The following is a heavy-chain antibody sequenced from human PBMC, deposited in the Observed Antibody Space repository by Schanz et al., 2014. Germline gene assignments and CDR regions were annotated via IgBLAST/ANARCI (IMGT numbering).Heavy chain of an antibody. J-gene: IGHJ4*02. Sequence: VQLVESGGGVVQPGRSLRLSCAASGFTFSSYAMHWVRQAPGKGLEWVSSISSSGSYIYYADSVKGRFSISRDNAKNSLFLQMTRLRAEDTALYYCAIIGVMVAVAGTRADYWGEGTLVTVSS. CDR3: AIIGVMVAVAGTRADY. V-gene: IGHV3-21*01. CDR2: ISSSGSYI. D-gene: IGHD6-19*01. CDR1: GFTFSSYA.